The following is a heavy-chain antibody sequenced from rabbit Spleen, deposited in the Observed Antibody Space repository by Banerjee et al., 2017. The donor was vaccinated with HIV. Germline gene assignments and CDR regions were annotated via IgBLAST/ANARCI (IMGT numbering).Heavy chain of an antibody. V-gene: IGHV1S40*01. CDR1: GFSFISGYY. J-gene: IGHJ4*01. Sequence: QSLEESGGDLVKPGTSLTLTCTASGFSFISGYYMCWVRQAPGKGLEWIACIAAGSGGTTYYANWAKGRFTISKTSSTTVTLQMTSLTAADTATYFCARSPIGGRSYFALWGPGTLVTVS. CDR3: ARSPIGGRSYFAL. D-gene: IGHD5-1*01. CDR2: IAAGSGGTT.